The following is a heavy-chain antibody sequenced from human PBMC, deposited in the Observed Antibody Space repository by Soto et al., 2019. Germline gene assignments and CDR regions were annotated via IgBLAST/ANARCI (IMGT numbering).Heavy chain of an antibody. CDR2: IWYDGSNK. D-gene: IGHD6-19*01. V-gene: IGHV3-33*01. CDR1: GFTFSSYG. CDR3: ARSIAVAPLRTHPPSAMHF. Sequence: PGGSLRLSCAASGFTFSSYGMHWVRQAPGKGLEWVAVIWYDGSNKYYADSVKGRFTISRDNSKNTLYLQMNSLRAEDTAVYYCARSIAVAPLRTHPPSAMHFSGPGTMLTVSS. J-gene: IGHJ6*02.